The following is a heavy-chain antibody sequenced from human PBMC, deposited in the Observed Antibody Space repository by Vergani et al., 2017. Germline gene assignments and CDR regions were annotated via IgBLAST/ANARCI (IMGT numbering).Heavy chain of an antibody. CDR2: ISWNSGSI. J-gene: IGHJ4*02. D-gene: IGHD5/OR15-5a*01. CDR3: AKESMYLCLRVQGFDD. V-gene: IGHV3-9*01. Sequence: EVQLVESGGGLVQPGRSLRLSCAASGFTFDDYAMHWVRQAPGNGLGWVSGISWNSGSIGYADSVKGRFTISRDKAKISLYLLMHCLRAEYTALYYCAKESMYLCLRVQGFDDWGQGSLVTVCS. CDR1: GFTFDDYA.